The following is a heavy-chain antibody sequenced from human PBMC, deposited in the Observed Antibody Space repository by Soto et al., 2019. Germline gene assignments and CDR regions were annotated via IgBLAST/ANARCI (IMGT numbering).Heavy chain of an antibody. CDR1: GIGFTNAW. CDR2: SKGKIDGETI. CDR3: VTDPGPGLVN. D-gene: IGHD2-15*01. J-gene: IGHJ4*02. Sequence: EVQVMESGGGLVKPGGSLRLSCVVSGIGFTNAWVSWVRQAPGKGLAWVGRSKGKIDGETIDCAAPVKGRFTLTRYDSKNTLYLQMNSLETGDTGVYHGVTDPGPGLVNWGQGILVTVSS. V-gene: IGHV3-15*01.